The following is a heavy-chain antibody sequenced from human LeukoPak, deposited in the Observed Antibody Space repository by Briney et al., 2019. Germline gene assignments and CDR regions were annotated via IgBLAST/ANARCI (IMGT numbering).Heavy chain of an antibody. J-gene: IGHJ5*02. D-gene: IGHD3-10*01. CDR2: INPNSGGT. CDR3: ARAPIYYYGSGSYNWFDP. CDR1: GYTFTGYY. V-gene: IGHV1-2*02. Sequence: GASVKVSCKASGYTFTGYYIHWVRQAPGQGLEWMGWINPNSGGTNNAQKFQGRVTMTRDTSISTAYMELSRLTSDDTAVYYCARAPIYYYGSGSYNWFDPWGQGTLVTVSS.